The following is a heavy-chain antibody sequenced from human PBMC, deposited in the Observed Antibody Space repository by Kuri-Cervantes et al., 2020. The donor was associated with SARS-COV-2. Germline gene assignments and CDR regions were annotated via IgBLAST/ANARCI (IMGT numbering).Heavy chain of an antibody. J-gene: IGHJ4*02. D-gene: IGHD3-22*01. CDR2: IYYSGGT. Sequence: GSLRLSCTVSGGSISSYYWSWIRRPPGKGLEWIGYIYYSGGTNYNPSLKSRVTISVDTSKNQFSLKLSSVTAADTAVYYCARDAGWYYDSSGKYTGGLWGQGTLVTVSS. CDR1: GGSISSYY. CDR3: ARDAGWYYDSSGKYTGGL. V-gene: IGHV4-59*01.